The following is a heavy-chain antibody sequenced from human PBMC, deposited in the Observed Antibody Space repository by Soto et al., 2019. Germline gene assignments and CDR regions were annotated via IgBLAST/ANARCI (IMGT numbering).Heavy chain of an antibody. Sequence: GALRLSCAASGFTFSSYSMNWVRQAPGKGLEWVSYISSSSTIYYADSVKGRFTISRDNAKNSLYLQMNSLRGEDTAVYYCARVGGEITMVRGVILMPYYGMDVWGQGATVTVSS. V-gene: IGHV3-48*01. D-gene: IGHD3-10*01. CDR2: ISSSSTI. CDR3: ARVGGEITMVRGVILMPYYGMDV. CDR1: GFTFSSYS. J-gene: IGHJ6*02.